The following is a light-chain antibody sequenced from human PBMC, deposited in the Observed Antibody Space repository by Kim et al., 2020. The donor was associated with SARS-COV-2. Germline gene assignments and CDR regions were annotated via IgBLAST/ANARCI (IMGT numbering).Light chain of an antibody. CDR2: DVN. J-gene: IGLJ3*02. CDR1: SSDVGSYNY. V-gene: IGLV2-11*01. Sequence: QSALTQPRSVSASPGQSVAISCTGTSSDVGSYNYVSWYQQYPGKPPQLIIYDVNKRPSGVPDRFSASKSGNTASLTISGLQAEDEADYYCCSYAGSATWGFGGGTQLTVL. CDR3: CSYAGSATWG.